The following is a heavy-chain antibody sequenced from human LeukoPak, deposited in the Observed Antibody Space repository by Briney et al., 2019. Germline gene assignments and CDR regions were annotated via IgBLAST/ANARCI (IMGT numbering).Heavy chain of an antibody. Sequence: SGTLSCTSSGGTFTIYAISWVRQAPGQGLEWMGGIIPIFGTANYAQKFQGRVTITTDESTSTAYMELSSLRSEDTAVYYCARGPELERFDYWGQGTLVTVSS. CDR1: GGTFTIYA. CDR2: IIPIFGTA. J-gene: IGHJ4*02. V-gene: IGHV1-69*05. D-gene: IGHD1-1*01. CDR3: ARGPELERFDY.